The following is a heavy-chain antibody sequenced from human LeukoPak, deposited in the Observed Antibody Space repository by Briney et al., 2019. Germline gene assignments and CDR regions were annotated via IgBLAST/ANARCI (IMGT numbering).Heavy chain of an antibody. CDR2: VKRNGSEA. Sequence: GGFLRFSCAAPGITFGSNWLSWVRQAPGKGLGWVAQVKRNGSEAYYVESVKARFTISRVNAKNSLNLQMKSLRPKDTAVYYCVRESSRDIWGQGTMVTVSS. CDR1: GITFGSNW. J-gene: IGHJ3*02. D-gene: IGHD6-13*01. V-gene: IGHV3-7*04. CDR3: VRESSRDI.